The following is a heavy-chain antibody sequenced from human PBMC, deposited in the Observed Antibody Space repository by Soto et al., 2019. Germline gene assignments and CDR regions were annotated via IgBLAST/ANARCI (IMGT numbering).Heavy chain of an antibody. CDR1: GFTFSDYY. V-gene: IGHV3-11*06. J-gene: IGHJ4*02. D-gene: IGHD6-13*01. CDR3: ARDRNLTSSWSFDY. Sequence: PGGSLRLSCAASGFTFSDYYMTWIRQAPGEGLEWVSYISTTSDYTNYADSVKGRFTISRDNAKNSLYLQMNSLRAEDTAVYYCARDRNLTSSWSFDYCGKGRLGAASS. CDR2: ISTTSDYT.